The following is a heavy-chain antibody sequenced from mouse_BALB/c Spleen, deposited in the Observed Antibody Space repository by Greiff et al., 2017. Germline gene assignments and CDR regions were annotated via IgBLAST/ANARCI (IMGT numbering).Heavy chain of an antibody. V-gene: IGHV3-2*02. CDR2: ISYSGST. CDR3: ARVLRGAMDY. D-gene: IGHD1-1*01. CDR1: GYSITSDYA. Sequence: EVMLVESGPGLVKPSQSLSLTCTVTGYSITSDYAWNWIRQFPGNILEWMGYISYSGSTSYNPSLKSRISITRDTSKNQFFLQLNSVTTEDTATYYCARVLRGAMDYWGQGTSVTVSS. J-gene: IGHJ4*01.